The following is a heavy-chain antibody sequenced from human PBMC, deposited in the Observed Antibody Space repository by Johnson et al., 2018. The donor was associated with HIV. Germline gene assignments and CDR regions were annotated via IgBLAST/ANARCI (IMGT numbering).Heavy chain of an antibody. CDR3: ASGSHYYDSSELSLAFDI. Sequence: QVQLVESGGGVVQPGRSLRLSCAASGFTFSSYAMHWVRQAPGKGLEWVAVISYDGSNKYYADSVKGRFTISRDNSKNTRYLQMNSLRADDTAVYYCASGSHYYDSSELSLAFDIWGQGTMVTVSS. CDR2: ISYDGSNK. V-gene: IGHV3-30*04. J-gene: IGHJ3*02. CDR1: GFTFSSYA. D-gene: IGHD3-22*01.